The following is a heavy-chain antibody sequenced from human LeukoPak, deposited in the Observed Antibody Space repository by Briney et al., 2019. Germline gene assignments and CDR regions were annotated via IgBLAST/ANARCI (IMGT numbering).Heavy chain of an antibody. D-gene: IGHD6-19*01. Sequence: GGSLRLSCAASGFTFSKYWMLWVRQAPGKGLESVSRINTDGTVTTYADSVKGRFTVSRDNADNTMFLQMNSVGDEDTAVYYCATKQWLAPPPDSWGQGTPVTVPS. CDR2: INTDGTVT. J-gene: IGHJ4*02. CDR1: GFTFSKYW. V-gene: IGHV3-74*01. CDR3: ATKQWLAPPPDS.